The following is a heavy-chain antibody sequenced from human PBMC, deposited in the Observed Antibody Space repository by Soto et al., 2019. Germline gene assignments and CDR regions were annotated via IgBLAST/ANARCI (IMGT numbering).Heavy chain of an antibody. CDR3: AKDRRDGYSSGWDFDY. Sequence: GGSLRLSCAASGFTFSSYAMSWVRQAPGKGLEWVSAISGSGGSTYYADSVKGRFTISRDNSKNTLYLQMNSLRAEDTAVYYCAKDRRDGYSSGWDFDYWGQGTLVTVSS. CDR2: ISGSGGST. J-gene: IGHJ4*02. D-gene: IGHD6-19*01. V-gene: IGHV3-23*01. CDR1: GFTFSSYA.